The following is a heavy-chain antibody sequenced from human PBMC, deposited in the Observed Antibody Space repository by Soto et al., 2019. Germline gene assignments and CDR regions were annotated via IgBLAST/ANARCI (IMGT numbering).Heavy chain of an antibody. CDR1: GYTFTSYG. V-gene: IGHV1-18*01. J-gene: IGHJ3*02. D-gene: IGHD4-17*01. Sequence: ASVKVSCKASGYTFTSYGISWVRQALGQGLEWMGWISAYNGNTNYAQKLQGRVTMTTDTSTSTAYMELRSLRSDDTAVYYCARVYTVTPMFDIWGQGTMVTVSS. CDR2: ISAYNGNT. CDR3: ARVYTVTPMFDI.